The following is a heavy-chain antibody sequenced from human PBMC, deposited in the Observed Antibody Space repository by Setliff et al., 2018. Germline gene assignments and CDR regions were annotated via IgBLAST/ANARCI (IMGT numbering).Heavy chain of an antibody. D-gene: IGHD3-22*01. V-gene: IGHV4-59*01. Sequence: SETLSLTCTVSGGSISSYYWSWIRQPPGKGLEWIGYIYYSGSTNYNPSLKGRATISVETSKNQFSRTRSSVTAADPAVYYCARASCYYDISGYYGAGAVDIWGQGTMVTVSS. CDR3: ARASCYYDISGYYGAGAVDI. CDR1: GGSISSYY. CDR2: IYYSGST. J-gene: IGHJ3*02.